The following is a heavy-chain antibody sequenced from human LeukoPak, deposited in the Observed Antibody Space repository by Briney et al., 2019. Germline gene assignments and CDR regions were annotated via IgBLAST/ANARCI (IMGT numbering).Heavy chain of an antibody. CDR3: ARVSSGWYGVAYYYYGMDV. V-gene: IGHV1-8*01. D-gene: IGHD6-19*01. CDR1: GYTFTSHD. Sequence: ASVKVSCKASGYTFTSHDINWVRQATGQGLEWMGWMNPNSGNTGYARKFQGRVTMTRNTSISTAYMELSSLRSEDTAVYYCARVSSGWYGVAYYYYGMDVWGQGTTVTVSS. CDR2: MNPNSGNT. J-gene: IGHJ6*02.